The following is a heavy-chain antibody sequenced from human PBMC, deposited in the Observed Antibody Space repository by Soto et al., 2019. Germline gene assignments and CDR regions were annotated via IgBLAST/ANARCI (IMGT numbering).Heavy chain of an antibody. CDR2: ISWNSGSI. CDR3: AKDLYSEAGTIGY. Sequence: EVQLVESGGGLVQPGRSLRLSCAASGFTFDDYAMHWVRQAPGKGLEWVSGISWNSGSIGYADSVKGRFTISRDNAKNSLYLQMNSLRTEDTALYYCAKDLYSEAGTIGYWGQGTLVTVSS. CDR1: GFTFDDYA. J-gene: IGHJ4*02. D-gene: IGHD6-13*01. V-gene: IGHV3-9*01.